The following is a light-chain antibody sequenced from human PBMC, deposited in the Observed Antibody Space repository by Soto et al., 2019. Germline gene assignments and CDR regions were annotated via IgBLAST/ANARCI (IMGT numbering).Light chain of an antibody. CDR1: RSNIGSGT. CDR3: AAWDDSLNVVV. J-gene: IGLJ2*01. V-gene: IGLV1-44*01. Sequence: QSVLTQPPSASATPGQRVTISCSGSRSNIGSGTVNWYQHLPGTAPKLLIYSNSQRPSGVPDRFSGSQSGTSASLAISGLQSEDEADYYCAAWDDSLNVVVFGGGTKLTVL. CDR2: SNS.